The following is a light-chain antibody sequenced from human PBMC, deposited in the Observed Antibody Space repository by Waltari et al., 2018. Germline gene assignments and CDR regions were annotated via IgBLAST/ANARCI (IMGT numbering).Light chain of an antibody. CDR2: GSN. CDR1: SSNIGAGHD. CDR3: HSFDSNVRGGVV. J-gene: IGLJ3*02. Sequence: QSILTQPTSVSGAPGQRVTISCTGSSSNIGAGHDVHWYQAFPGTAPKLLIYGSNNRPSGVPDRFSGSKSGSSASLAINGLQADDEADYYCHSFDSNVRGGVVFGGGTKVTVL. V-gene: IGLV1-40*01.